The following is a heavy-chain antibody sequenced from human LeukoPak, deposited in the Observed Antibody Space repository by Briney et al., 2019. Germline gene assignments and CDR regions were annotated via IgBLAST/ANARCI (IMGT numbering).Heavy chain of an antibody. CDR2: ISDSSSTI. CDR3: ARDNRGGWPFDY. V-gene: IGHV3-48*02. D-gene: IGHD6-19*01. Sequence: TGGSLRLSCAASEFTFNTYWMNWVRQAPGKGLEWVSYISDSSSTIYYADSVKGRFTISRDNAKNSLYLQMNSLRDEDTAVYYCARDNRGGWPFDYWGQGTLVTVSS. J-gene: IGHJ4*02. CDR1: EFTFNTYW.